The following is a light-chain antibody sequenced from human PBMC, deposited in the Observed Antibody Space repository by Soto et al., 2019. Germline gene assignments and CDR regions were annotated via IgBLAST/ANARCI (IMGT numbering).Light chain of an antibody. Sequence: DSQMTQSPSTLSASVGDRVTITCRASEIISSWLAWYQQKPGKAPTLLIDKASSLQSGLPSRFSGSGSGPEVTLTISSRQPDDFATLYCQQYNGYFSWTFGQGTTVEIK. CDR1: EIISSW. V-gene: IGKV1-5*03. CDR3: QQYNGYFSWT. J-gene: IGKJ1*01. CDR2: KAS.